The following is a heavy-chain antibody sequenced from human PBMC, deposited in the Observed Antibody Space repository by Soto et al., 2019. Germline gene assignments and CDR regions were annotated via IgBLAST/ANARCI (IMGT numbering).Heavy chain of an antibody. J-gene: IGHJ4*02. Sequence: EVQLLESGGGLVQPGGSLRLSCAASGFTFTTYVMTWVRQAPGKGLEWVADISARADNAYYADSVKGRFTISRDNAKNTLYLQMNSLRADDTAVYYCATRKAGYCSGGTCYSFADWGQGTLVTVSS. D-gene: IGHD2-15*01. CDR1: GFTFTTYV. CDR2: ISARADNA. V-gene: IGHV3-23*01. CDR3: ATRKAGYCSGGTCYSFAD.